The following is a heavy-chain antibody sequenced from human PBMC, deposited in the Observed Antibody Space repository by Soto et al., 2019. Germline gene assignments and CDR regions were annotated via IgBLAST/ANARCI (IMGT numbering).Heavy chain of an antibody. J-gene: IGHJ4*02. CDR1: GYAFTTYG. CDR3: ARGRYGAY. CDR2: ISAHNGNT. Sequence: QVHLVQSGAEVKKPGASVKVSCKGSGYAFTTYGSTWVRQAPGQGLERMGWISAHNGNTNYAQKLQGRVTETKDTSPSTAYMELRSRRSGESAVYYCARGRYGAYWGQGALVTVSS. V-gene: IGHV1-18*01. D-gene: IGHD3-10*01.